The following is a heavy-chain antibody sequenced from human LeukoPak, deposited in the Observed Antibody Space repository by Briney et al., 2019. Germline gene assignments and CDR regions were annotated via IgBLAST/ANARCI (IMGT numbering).Heavy chain of an antibody. CDR3: ARDSGSTAMVDY. D-gene: IGHD5-18*01. V-gene: IGHV3-30-3*01. Sequence: PGGSLRLSCAASGFTFSSYAMHWVRQAPGKGLEWVAVISYDGSNKYYADSVKGRFTISRDNSKNTLYLQMNSLRAEDTAVYYCARDSGSTAMVDYWGQGTLVTVSS. J-gene: IGHJ4*02. CDR2: ISYDGSNK. CDR1: GFTFSSYA.